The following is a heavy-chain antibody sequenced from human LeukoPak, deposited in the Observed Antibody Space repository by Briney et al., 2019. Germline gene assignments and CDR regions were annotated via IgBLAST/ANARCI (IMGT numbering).Heavy chain of an antibody. V-gene: IGHV4-34*01. J-gene: IGHJ4*02. CDR3: ASLYCSSTSCWDY. CDR2: INHSGGT. CDR1: GGSFSGYY. D-gene: IGHD2-2*01. Sequence: PSETLSLTCAVYGGSFSGYYWSWIRQPPGKGLEWIGEINHSGGTNYNPSLKSRVTISVDTSKNQFSLKLSSVTAADTAVYYCASLYCSSTSCWDYWGQGTLVTVSS.